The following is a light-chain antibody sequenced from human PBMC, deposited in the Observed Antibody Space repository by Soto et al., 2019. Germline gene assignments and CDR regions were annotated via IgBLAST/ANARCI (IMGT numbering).Light chain of an antibody. J-gene: IGKJ2*01. CDR2: GAS. CDR3: QQYNNWPPYT. CDR1: QSVSSN. Sequence: IVVTQSPATLSVSPGERATLSCRASQSVSSNIAWYQQKPGQAPRLLIYGASTRATGIPARFSGSGSGTEFTLTISSLQSEDFAVYYCQQYNNWPPYTFGQGTKLEIK. V-gene: IGKV3-15*01.